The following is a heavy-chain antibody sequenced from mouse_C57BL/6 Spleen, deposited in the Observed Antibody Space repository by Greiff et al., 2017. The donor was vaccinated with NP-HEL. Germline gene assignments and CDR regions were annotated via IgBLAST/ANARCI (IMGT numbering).Heavy chain of an antibody. V-gene: IGHV3-6*01. D-gene: IGHD2-5*01. CDR2: ISYDGSN. Sequence: EVKLMESGPGLVKPSQSLSLTCSVTGYSITSGYYWNWIRQFPGNKLEWMGYISYDGSNNYNPSLKNRISITRDTSKNQFFLKLNSVTTEDTATYYCASTYYSNYGGVDYWGQGTTLTVSS. J-gene: IGHJ2*01. CDR1: GYSITSGYY. CDR3: ASTYYSNYGGVDY.